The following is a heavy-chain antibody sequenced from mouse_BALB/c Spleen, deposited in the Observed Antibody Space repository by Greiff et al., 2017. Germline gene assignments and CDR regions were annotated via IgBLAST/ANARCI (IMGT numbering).Heavy chain of an antibody. Sequence: EVKLQESGAELVRPGALVKLSCKASGFNIKDYYMHWVKQRPEQGLEWIGWIDPENGNTIYDPKFQGKASITADTSSNTAYLQLSSLTSEDTAVYYCARSTRPLAMDYWGQGTSVTVSS. J-gene: IGHJ4*01. CDR1: GFNIKDYY. CDR3: ARSTRPLAMDY. V-gene: IGHV14-1*02. CDR2: IDPENGNT. D-gene: IGHD6-1*01.